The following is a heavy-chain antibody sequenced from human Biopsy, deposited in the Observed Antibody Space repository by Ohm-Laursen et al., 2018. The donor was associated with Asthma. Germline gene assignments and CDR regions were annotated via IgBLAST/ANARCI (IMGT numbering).Heavy chain of an antibody. V-gene: IGHV1-46*01. J-gene: IGHJ5*02. D-gene: IGHD3-22*01. CDR1: GYTFTSYY. CDR3: ARADRYYYDSSGYTEWFDP. CDR2: INPPTGDT. Sequence: ASVKVSCKASGYTFTSYYIHWVRQAPGQGLEWVGIINPPTGDTSYAQKFLGRVTVTRNTSTSTVYMELSSLRSEDTAVYYCARADRYYYDSSGYTEWFDPWGQGTLVTVSS.